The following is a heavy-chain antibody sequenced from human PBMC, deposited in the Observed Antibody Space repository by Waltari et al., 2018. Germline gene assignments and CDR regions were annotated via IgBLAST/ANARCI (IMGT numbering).Heavy chain of an antibody. J-gene: IGHJ4*02. CDR3: ARGPQPVATISLYYFDY. Sequence: QVQLQESGPGLVKPSQTLSLTCTVSGGSISSGDYYWSWIRQPPGKGLEWIGYIYYSGSTYYNPSLKSRVTISVDTSKNQFSLKLSSVTAADTAVYYCARGPQPVATISLYYFDYWGQGTLVTVSS. CDR2: IYYSGST. D-gene: IGHD5-12*01. CDR1: GGSISSGDYY. V-gene: IGHV4-30-4*08.